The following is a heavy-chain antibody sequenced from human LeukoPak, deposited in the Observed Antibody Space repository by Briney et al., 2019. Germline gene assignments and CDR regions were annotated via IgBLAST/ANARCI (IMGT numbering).Heavy chain of an antibody. D-gene: IGHD3-10*01. CDR3: AKGTYPDY. CDR2: ISDSGGAT. V-gene: IGHV3-23*01. CDR1: GLTFSSYV. J-gene: IGHJ4*02. Sequence: GGSLRLSCAASGLTFSSYVMNWARQAPGKGLEWVSSISDSGGATYYADSVKGRFTISRDNSKNTPYLQMNSLRAEDTALYYCAKGTYPDYWGQGTLVTVSS.